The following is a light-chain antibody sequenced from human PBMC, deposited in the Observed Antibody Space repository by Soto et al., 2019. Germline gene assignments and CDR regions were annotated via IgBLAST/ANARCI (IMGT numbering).Light chain of an antibody. J-gene: IGLJ2*01. Sequence: SYELTQPPSVSVSPGQTASITCSGDKLGDKYACWYQQKPGQSPVLVIYQDSKRPSGIPERFSGAKYGNTATLTISGTQAMDEADYYCQAWDSSTPVVFGGGTKVTVL. CDR3: QAWDSSTPVV. CDR2: QDS. V-gene: IGLV3-1*01. CDR1: KLGDKY.